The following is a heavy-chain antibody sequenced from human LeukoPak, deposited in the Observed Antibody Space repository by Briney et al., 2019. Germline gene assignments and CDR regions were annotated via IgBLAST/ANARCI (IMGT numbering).Heavy chain of an antibody. Sequence: GGSLRLSCAASGFTFSSYAMSWVRQAPGKGLVWVSGISGSGGRTYYADSVKGRFTISRDNSKNTLYLQMSSLRAEDTAVYYCAKHKEDYGDSCLDDSWGQGALVTVSS. V-gene: IGHV3-23*01. J-gene: IGHJ5*01. CDR3: AKHKEDYGDSCLDDS. CDR2: ISGSGGRT. CDR1: GFTFSSYA. D-gene: IGHD4-17*01.